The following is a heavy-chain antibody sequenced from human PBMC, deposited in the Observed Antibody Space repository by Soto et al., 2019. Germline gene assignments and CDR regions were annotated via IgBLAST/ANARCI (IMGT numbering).Heavy chain of an antibody. J-gene: IGHJ6*02. Sequence: PGGSLRLSCAASGFTFSSYAMSWVRQAPGKGLEWVSAISGSGGSTYYADSVKGRFTISRDNSKNTLYLQMNSLRAEDTAVYYCAKDLFGPKGYGMDVWGQGTTVTVSS. CDR1: GFTFSSYA. D-gene: IGHD3-10*01. CDR3: AKDLFGPKGYGMDV. CDR2: ISGSGGST. V-gene: IGHV3-23*01.